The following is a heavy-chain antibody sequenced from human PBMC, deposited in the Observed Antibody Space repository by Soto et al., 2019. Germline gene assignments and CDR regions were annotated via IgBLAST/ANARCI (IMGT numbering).Heavy chain of an antibody. Sequence: HVQVQESGPGLVQPPETLSLTCTVSGGSINNYYWSWIRQPPGKGLEWIAYIYYSGSTNYNPSFKSRVIVSVDTSRNQFSLKLSSVTAADTAVYYCARWHSSSGYYGMDVWGQGTTVTVSS. V-gene: IGHV4-59*01. CDR1: GGSINNYY. J-gene: IGHJ6*02. CDR3: ARWHSSSGYYGMDV. CDR2: IYYSGST. D-gene: IGHD6-25*01.